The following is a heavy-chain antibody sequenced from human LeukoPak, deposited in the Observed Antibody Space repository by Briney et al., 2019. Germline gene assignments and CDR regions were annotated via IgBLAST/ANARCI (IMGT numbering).Heavy chain of an antibody. CDR2: IYSSGST. CDR3: ARGGPNWGLL. CDR1: GGSISGYS. J-gene: IGHJ4*02. D-gene: IGHD7-27*01. Sequence: PSETLSLTGTVSGGSISGYSWSWIRQPAGRGLEWIGRIYSSGSTNYNPSLKSRVTMSVDTSKNQFSLKLSSVTAADTAVYYCARGGPNWGLLWGQGTLVTVSS. V-gene: IGHV4-4*07.